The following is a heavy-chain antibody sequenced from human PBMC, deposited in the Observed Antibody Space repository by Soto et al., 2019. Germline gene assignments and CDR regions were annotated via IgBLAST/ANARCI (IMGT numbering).Heavy chain of an antibody. V-gene: IGHV3-23*01. D-gene: IGHD5-18*01. Sequence: GVSLRLSCAASGFTFSSYAMSWVRQAPGKGLEWVSAIGGSGDSTYYADSVKGRLTISRDNSKNTLYLQVNSLRAEDTAVYYCAKVLDASMVVNGYLYWGQGTLVTVSS. CDR3: AKVLDASMVVNGYLY. J-gene: IGHJ4*02. CDR1: GFTFSSYA. CDR2: IGGSGDST.